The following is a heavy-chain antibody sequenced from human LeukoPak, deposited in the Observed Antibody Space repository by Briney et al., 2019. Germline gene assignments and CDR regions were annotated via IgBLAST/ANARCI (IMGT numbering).Heavy chain of an antibody. CDR1: GYTFTGYY. CDR3: ARDHGIVGAMDAFDI. J-gene: IGHJ3*02. Sequence: LWASVKVSCKASGYTFTGYYMHWVRQAPGQGLEWMGWINPNSGGTNYAQKFQGRVTMTRDTSISTAYMELRSLRSDDTAVYYCARDHGIVGAMDAFDIWGQGTMVTVSS. CDR2: INPNSGGT. V-gene: IGHV1-2*02. D-gene: IGHD1-26*01.